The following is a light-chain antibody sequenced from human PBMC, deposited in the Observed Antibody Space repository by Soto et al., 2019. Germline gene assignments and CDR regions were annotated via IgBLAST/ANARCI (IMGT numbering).Light chain of an antibody. CDR2: EVT. CDR3: CSYAGSYTLV. J-gene: IGLJ3*02. CDR1: SSDVGGYNY. V-gene: IGLV2-11*01. Sequence: QSALTQPRSVSGSPGQSVTISCTGGSSDVGGYNYVSWYQHHPGKAPKFMIYEVTKRPSGVHDRFSGSKSGNTASLTISGLAAEDEADYYCCSYAGSYTLVFCAGTKLSVL.